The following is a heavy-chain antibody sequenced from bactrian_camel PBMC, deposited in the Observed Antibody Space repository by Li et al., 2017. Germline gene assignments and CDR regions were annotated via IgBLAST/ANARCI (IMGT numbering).Heavy chain of an antibody. CDR1: GYTYGTYC. Sequence: DVQLVESGGGSVQAGGSLRLSCAASGYTYGTYCMGWFRQAPGKGREAVATIYPGGTYYTDSVKGRFTVSPDNAKNTVYLQMNSLAPEDTAMYSCAAQALWCTVDAGIDPGTFAYWGQGTQVTVS. CDR3: AAQALWCTVDAGIDPGTFAY. D-gene: IGHD6*01. CDR2: IYPGGT. V-gene: IGHV3S40*01. J-gene: IGHJ4*01.